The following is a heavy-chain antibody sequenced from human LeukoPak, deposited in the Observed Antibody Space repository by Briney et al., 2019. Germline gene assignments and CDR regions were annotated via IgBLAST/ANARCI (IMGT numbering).Heavy chain of an antibody. V-gene: IGHV3-30-3*01. J-gene: IGHJ4*02. D-gene: IGHD3-9*01. CDR2: ISNDGTDK. CDR1: EFTFTNYG. CDR3: ARVRVILTTMASFSY. Sequence: GGSLRLSCAASEFTFTNYGMHWVRQAPGKGLEWVAVISNDGTDKYYADSVKGRFTISRDNSENTLYLQLNSLRPEDTAVYYCARVRVILTTMASFSYWGLGTLVTVSS.